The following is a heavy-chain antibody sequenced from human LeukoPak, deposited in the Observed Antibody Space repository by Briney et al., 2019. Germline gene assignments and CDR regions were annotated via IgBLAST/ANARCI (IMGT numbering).Heavy chain of an antibody. CDR3: ARADEAAMYAFDI. CDR1: GFTVSSNY. CDR2: IYSGGST. Sequence: PGGSLRLSCAASGFTVSSNYMSWVRQAPGKGLEWVSVIYSGGSTYYADSVKGRFTISRDNSKNTLYLQMNSLRAEDTAVYYCARADEAAMYAFDIWGQGTMVTVSS. D-gene: IGHD2-2*01. J-gene: IGHJ3*02. V-gene: IGHV3-53*01.